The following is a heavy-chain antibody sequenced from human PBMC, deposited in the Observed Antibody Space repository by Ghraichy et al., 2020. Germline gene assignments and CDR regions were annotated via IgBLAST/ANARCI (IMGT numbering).Heavy chain of an antibody. V-gene: IGHV4-34*01. D-gene: IGHD3-10*01. CDR2: INHSGST. CDR3: ARGPHLSVWFRRGRGDY. J-gene: IGHJ4*02. Sequence: SQTLSLTCAVYGGSFSGYYWSWIRQPPGKGLEWIGEINHSGSTNYNPSLKSRVTISVDTSKNQFSLKLSSVTAAETAVYYCARGPHLSVWFRRGRGDYWGQGTLVTVSS. CDR1: GGSFSGYY.